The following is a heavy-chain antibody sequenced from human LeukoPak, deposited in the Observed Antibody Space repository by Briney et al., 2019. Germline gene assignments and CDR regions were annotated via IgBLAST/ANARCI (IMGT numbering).Heavy chain of an antibody. J-gene: IGHJ6*03. CDR3: ARGRSIAVAGTIDYYYYYMDV. V-gene: IGHV1-8*01. D-gene: IGHD6-19*01. CDR1: GYTFTSYD. CDR2: MNPNSGNT. Sequence: ASVKVSCKASGYTFTSYDINWVRQATGQGLEWMGWMNPNSGNTGYAQKFQGRVTMTRNTSISTAYMELSSLRSEDTAVYYCARGRSIAVAGTIDYYYYYMDVWGKGTTVTISS.